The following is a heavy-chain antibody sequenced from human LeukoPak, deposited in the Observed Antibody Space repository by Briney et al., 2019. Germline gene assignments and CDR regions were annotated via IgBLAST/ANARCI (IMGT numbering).Heavy chain of an antibody. CDR2: ISSSGST. CDR1: GDSISSGDYY. Sequence: PSETLSLTCTVSGDSISSGDYYWSWIRQPAGKGLEWIGRISSSGSTNYNPSLKSRVTISVDTSKNQFSLKLSSVTAADTAVYYCARPAIAGYSSGWSPRRRNWFDPWGQGTLVTVSS. CDR3: ARPAIAGYSSGWSPRRRNWFDP. V-gene: IGHV4-61*02. J-gene: IGHJ5*02. D-gene: IGHD6-19*01.